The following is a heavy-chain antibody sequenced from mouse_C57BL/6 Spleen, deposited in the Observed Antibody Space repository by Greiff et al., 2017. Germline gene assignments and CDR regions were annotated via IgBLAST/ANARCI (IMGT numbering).Heavy chain of an antibody. CDR1: GFTFSDYG. V-gene: IGHV5-17*01. J-gene: IGHJ1*03. CDR2: ISSGSSTI. D-gene: IGHD1-1*01. Sequence: DVKLVESGGGLVKPGGSLKLSCAASGFTFSDYGMHWVRQAPERGLEWVAYISSGSSTIYYADTVKGRFTISRDNAKNTLFLQMTSLRSEDTAMYYCARGPYYYGSSHWYFDVWGTGTTVTVSS. CDR3: ARGPYYYGSSHWYFDV.